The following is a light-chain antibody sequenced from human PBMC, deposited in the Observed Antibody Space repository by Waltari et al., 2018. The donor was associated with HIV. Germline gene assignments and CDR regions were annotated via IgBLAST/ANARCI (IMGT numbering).Light chain of an antibody. V-gene: IGLV2-11*01. Sequence: QSALTQPRSVSGSPGQSVTISCTGTSSDAGGYNYVSWYQQHPGKAPKLMIYDVNKRPSGVPDRFSGSKSGNTASLTISGLQAEDEADYYCCSYAGNYTLGVFGGGTKLTVL. CDR1: SSDAGGYNY. J-gene: IGLJ3*02. CDR3: CSYAGNYTLGV. CDR2: DVN.